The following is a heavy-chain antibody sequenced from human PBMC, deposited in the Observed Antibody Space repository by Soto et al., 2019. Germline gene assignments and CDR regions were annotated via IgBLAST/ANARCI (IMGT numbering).Heavy chain of an antibody. Sequence: SETLSLTCTVSGGSISSGGYYWSWIRQHPGKGLEWIGYIYYSGSTYYNPSLKSRVTISVDTSKNQFSLKLSSVTAADTAVYYCAREPSSAKVVPAAMRRGGYYMDVWGKGTTVTVSS. J-gene: IGHJ6*03. CDR3: AREPSSAKVVPAAMRRGGYYMDV. CDR2: IYYSGST. V-gene: IGHV4-31*03. D-gene: IGHD2-2*01. CDR1: GGSISSGGYY.